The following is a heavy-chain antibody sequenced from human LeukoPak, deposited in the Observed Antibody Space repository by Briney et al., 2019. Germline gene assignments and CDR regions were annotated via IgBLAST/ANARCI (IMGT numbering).Heavy chain of an antibody. Sequence: ASVKVSCKASGGTFSSYTISWVRHAPGQGLEWMGRIIPILGIANYAQKFQGRVTITADKSTSTAYMELSSMSSEDTAVYYCARNRLAYCGGDCSDAFDIWGQGTMVTVSS. V-gene: IGHV1-69*02. D-gene: IGHD2-21*01. J-gene: IGHJ3*02. CDR2: IIPILGIA. CDR1: GGTFSSYT. CDR3: ARNRLAYCGGDCSDAFDI.